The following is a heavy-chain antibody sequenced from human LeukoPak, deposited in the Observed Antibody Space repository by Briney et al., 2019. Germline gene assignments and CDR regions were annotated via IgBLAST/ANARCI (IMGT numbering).Heavy chain of an antibody. V-gene: IGHV3-NL1*01. CDR2: LYIGGNT. J-gene: IGHJ4*02. D-gene: IGHD5-18*01. CDR3: MTAAGYNFGQY. CDR1: GFTFSSYG. Sequence: GGSLRLSCAASGFTFSSYGMHWVRQAPGKGLEWVSALYIGGNTYYADSVRGRFTISRDNSKNTLYLQMNSLRAEDTAIYYCMTAAGYNFGQYWGQGTLVTVSS.